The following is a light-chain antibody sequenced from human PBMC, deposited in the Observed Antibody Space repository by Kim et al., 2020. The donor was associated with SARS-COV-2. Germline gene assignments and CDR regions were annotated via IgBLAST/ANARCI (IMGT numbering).Light chain of an antibody. V-gene: IGKV1-5*03. CDR1: QSISSW. Sequence: DVQMTQSPSTLSASVGDRVTITCRASQSISSWLAWYQQKPGKAPKLLIYKASSLESGVPSRFSGSGSGTEFTLTISSLQAEDFATYFCQQYYSDWTFGQGTKVGIK. CDR3: QQYYSDWT. J-gene: IGKJ1*01. CDR2: KAS.